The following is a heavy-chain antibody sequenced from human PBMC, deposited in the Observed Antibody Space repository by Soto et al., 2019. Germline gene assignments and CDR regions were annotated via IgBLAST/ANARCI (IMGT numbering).Heavy chain of an antibody. V-gene: IGHV5-51*01. J-gene: IGHJ6*03. CDR3: ARLDCSSSSCYDLSYFYYYMDV. CDR1: GYSFTKYW. Sequence: GESLKISCKGSGYSFTKYWIGWVRQMPGKVLEWMGMIYPGDSDTRYSPSFQGQVTISADKSISTAYLQWSSLKASDTAMYYCARLDCSSSSCYDLSYFYYYMDVWGIGTTVTVSS. D-gene: IGHD2-2*01. CDR2: IYPGDSDT.